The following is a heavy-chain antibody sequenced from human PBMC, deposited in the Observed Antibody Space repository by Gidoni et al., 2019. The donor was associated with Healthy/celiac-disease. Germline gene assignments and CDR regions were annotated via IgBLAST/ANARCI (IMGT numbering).Heavy chain of an antibody. CDR1: GFTFDDYA. J-gene: IGHJ5*02. Sequence: EVQLVESGGGLVQPGRSLRLSCAASGFTFDDYAMHWVRQAPGKGLEWVSGISWNSGSIGYADSVKGRFTISRDNAKNSLYLQMNSLRAEDTALYYCAKGHGDYYQYNWFDPWGQGTLVTVSS. V-gene: IGHV3-9*01. CDR3: AKGHGDYYQYNWFDP. CDR2: ISWNSGSI. D-gene: IGHD4-17*01.